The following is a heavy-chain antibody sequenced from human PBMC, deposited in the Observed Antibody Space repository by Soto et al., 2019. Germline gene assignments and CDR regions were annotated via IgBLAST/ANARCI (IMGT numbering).Heavy chain of an antibody. CDR3: VKNSGWFNT. CDR2: IDGSGGIT. CDR1: GFTFGTTD. V-gene: IGHV3-23*01. D-gene: IGHD3-10*01. J-gene: IGHJ5*02. Sequence: QLLQSRGGLVQPGGCLTLSCAASGFTFGTTDMSWVRQAPGEGLEWVSTIDGSGGITYYADSVKGRFTISRDNSRNTVYLQMNSLRGDDTALYYCVKNSGWFNTWGQGALVTVSS.